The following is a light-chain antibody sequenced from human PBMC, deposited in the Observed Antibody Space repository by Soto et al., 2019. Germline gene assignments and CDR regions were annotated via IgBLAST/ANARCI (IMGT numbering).Light chain of an antibody. J-gene: IGKJ1*01. CDR3: QQYNNWPPT. Sequence: EIVLTQSPGTLSLSPGERATLSCRASQSVSSKYLAWYQQKPGQAPRVLIYGTSIRASGVPERFSGGGSGTDFTLTISSLQSEDFAVYYCQQYNNWPPTFGQGT. CDR1: QSVSSKY. CDR2: GTS. V-gene: IGKV3-20*01.